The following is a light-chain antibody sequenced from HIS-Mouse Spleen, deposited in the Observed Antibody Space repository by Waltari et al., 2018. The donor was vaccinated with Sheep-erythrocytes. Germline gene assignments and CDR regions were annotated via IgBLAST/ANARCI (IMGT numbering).Light chain of an antibody. Sequence: DIQMTQSPSSLSASVGDRVTITCQASQDISNYLNWYQQKPGTAPKLLIYDASNLETGVPSRFSGSGSGTDFTFTISSLQPEDIATYYCQQYDNLTFGPGTKVDIK. CDR3: QQYDNLT. J-gene: IGKJ3*01. CDR1: QDISNY. V-gene: IGKV1-33*01. CDR2: DAS.